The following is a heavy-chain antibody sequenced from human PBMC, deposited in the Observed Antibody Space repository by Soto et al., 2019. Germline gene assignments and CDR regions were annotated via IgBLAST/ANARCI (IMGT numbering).Heavy chain of an antibody. CDR2: INSDGSST. V-gene: IGHV3-74*01. J-gene: IGHJ5*02. D-gene: IGHD6-19*01. CDR1: GFTFSSYG. Sequence: GGSLRLSCAASGFTFSSYGIHWVRQAPGKGLEWVSRINSDGSSTSYADSVKGRFTISRDNAKNTLYLQMNSLRAEDTAVYYCARGLEQWLVNWFDPWGQGTLVTVSS. CDR3: ARGLEQWLVNWFDP.